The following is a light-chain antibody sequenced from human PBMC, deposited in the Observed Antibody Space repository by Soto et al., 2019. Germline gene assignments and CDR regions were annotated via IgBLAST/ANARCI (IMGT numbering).Light chain of an antibody. CDR1: SSDVGGYNY. CDR3: SSYAGSNNWV. V-gene: IGLV2-8*01. Sequence: QSALTQPPSASGSPGQSVTISCTGTSSDVGGYNYVSWYQQHPGKAPKLMIYGVTKRPSGVPDRFSGYKSGNTASLTVSGLQAEDEADYYCSSYAGSNNWVFGGGTKVTVL. CDR2: GVT. J-gene: IGLJ3*02.